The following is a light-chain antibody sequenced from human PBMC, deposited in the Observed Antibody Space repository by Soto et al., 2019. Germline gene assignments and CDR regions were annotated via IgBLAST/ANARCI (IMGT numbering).Light chain of an antibody. CDR2: EVS. CDR3: SSYTSSSTYNYV. Sequence: QSVLTQPASVSGSPGQSITISCTGTSSDVGTYNYVSWYQHHPGKVPKLMIYEVSNRPSGVSNRFSGSKSGNTASLTISGLQAEDESDYYCSSYTSSSTYNYVFGQRTKVTVL. J-gene: IGLJ1*01. V-gene: IGLV2-14*01. CDR1: SSDVGTYNY.